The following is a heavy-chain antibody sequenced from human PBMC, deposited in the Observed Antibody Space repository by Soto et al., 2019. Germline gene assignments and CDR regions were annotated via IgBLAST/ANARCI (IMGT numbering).Heavy chain of an antibody. CDR1: GGSISRYY. J-gene: IGHJ5*02. CDR3: ARDRSTYGGGGTGEVKENWFDP. CDR2: AYYSGDT. V-gene: IGHV4-59*01. Sequence: SETLSLTCSVSGGSISRYYWSWIRQPPGKRLEWIGYAYYSGDTGYNPSLQSRVTMAVDTSKNQVSLKLTSVTAADTAVYYCARDRSTYGGGGTGEVKENWFDPWGQGXLVTVS. D-gene: IGHD2-8*01.